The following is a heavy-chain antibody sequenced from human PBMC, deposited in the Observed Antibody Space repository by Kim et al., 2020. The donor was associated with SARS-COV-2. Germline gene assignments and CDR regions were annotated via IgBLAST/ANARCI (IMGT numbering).Heavy chain of an antibody. D-gene: IGHD6-13*01. CDR2: IKQDGSEK. V-gene: IGHV3-7*03. CDR1: GFTFSSFW. J-gene: IGHJ4*02. CDR3: ARTYSPFDY. Sequence: GGSLRLSYAASGFTFSSFWMTWVRQAPGKGLEWVANIKQDGSEKNYVDSVKGRFTISRDNAKNSLSLQMNSLRAEDTAVYYCARTYSPFDYWGQGILVTV.